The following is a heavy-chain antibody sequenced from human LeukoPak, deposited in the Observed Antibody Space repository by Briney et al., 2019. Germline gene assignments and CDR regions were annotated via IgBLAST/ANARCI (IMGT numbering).Heavy chain of an antibody. D-gene: IGHD6-13*01. CDR1: GFTFSNYW. V-gene: IGHV3-74*01. J-gene: IGHJ4*02. CDR2: INSDGSST. Sequence: GGSLRLSCAASGFTFSNYWMHWVRQAPGKGLVWVSRINSDGSSTSYADSVKGRFTISRDNAKNTLYLQLNSLRAEDSAFYYCAKAAIRYTSRWNNFDYWGQGTLVTVSS. CDR3: AKAAIRYTSRWNNFDY.